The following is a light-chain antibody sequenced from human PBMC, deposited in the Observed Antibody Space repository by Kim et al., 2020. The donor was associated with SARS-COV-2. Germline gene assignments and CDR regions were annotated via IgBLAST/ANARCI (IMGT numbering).Light chain of an antibody. CDR2: KDS. CDR1: KLGDKY. CDR3: QAWDSSTWG. J-gene: IGLJ2*01. V-gene: IGLV3-1*01. Sequence: SYELTQPPSVSVSPGQTASITCSGDKLGDKYACWYQQKPGQSPVLVIYKDSKRPSGIPERFSGSNSGNTATLTISGTQAMDEADYYCQAWDSSTWGFGGGTQLTVL.